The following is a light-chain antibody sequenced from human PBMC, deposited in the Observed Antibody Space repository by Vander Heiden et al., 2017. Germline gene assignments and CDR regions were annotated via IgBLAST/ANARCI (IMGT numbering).Light chain of an antibody. CDR2: WAS. J-gene: IGKJ1*01. V-gene: IGKV4-1*01. Sequence: DIVMPQSPDSLAVSLGERATINCKSSQTVLDSSSNKSFLTLYQQNPRQPPNLLIYWASTRESGVPDRFSGSGSGTDFTLTISSLQAEDVAVYYCQQYYSTPPAFGQGSKVEVK. CDR3: QQYYSTPPA. CDR1: QTVLDSSSNKSF.